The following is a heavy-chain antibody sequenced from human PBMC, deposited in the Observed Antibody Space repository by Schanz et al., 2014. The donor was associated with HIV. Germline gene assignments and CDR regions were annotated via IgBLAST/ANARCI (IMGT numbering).Heavy chain of an antibody. V-gene: IGHV4-30-2*01. J-gene: IGHJ6*02. CDR1: GGSLSSGGSYS. Sequence: QLQLQESGSGLVKPSQTLSLTCAVSGGSLSSGGSYSWSWVRKPPGKGLEWIGHIYHTGGASYTPSLKSRVTMSADKSKNQFSLKLPSVTAADTAVYYCARGPSGGLTPSRGMDVWGQGTTVTVSS. CDR3: ARGPSGGLTPSRGMDV. D-gene: IGHD1-26*01. CDR2: IYHTGGA.